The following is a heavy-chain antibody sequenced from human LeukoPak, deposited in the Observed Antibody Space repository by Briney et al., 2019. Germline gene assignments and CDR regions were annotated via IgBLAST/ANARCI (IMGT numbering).Heavy chain of an antibody. CDR1: GDPIIGYSDY. CDR2: IYYSGST. Sequence: TTSETLSLTCTVSGDPIIGYSDYKWTWFRQSPEKGLEWIGYIYYSGSTNYNPSLKSRVTISGDSSKNQLSLTLTSVTTADTAVYYCVRDGANWEEPNDAFDTWGQGTLLTVSS. CDR3: VRDGANWEEPNDAFDT. D-gene: IGHD1-26*01. V-gene: IGHV4-61*08. J-gene: IGHJ3*02.